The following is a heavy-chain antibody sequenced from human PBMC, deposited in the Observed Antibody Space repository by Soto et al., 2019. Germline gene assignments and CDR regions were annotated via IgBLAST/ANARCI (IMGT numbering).Heavy chain of an antibody. D-gene: IGHD6-19*01. CDR1: GYTLTELS. CDR2: FDPEDGET. V-gene: IGHV1-24*01. Sequence: SVKVSCKVSGYTLTELSMHWVRQAPGKGLEWMGGFDPEDGETIYAQKFQGRVTMTEDTSTDTAYMELSSLRSEDTAVYYCATPYSSGWYGLYYGMDVWGQGTTVTVSS. J-gene: IGHJ6*02. CDR3: ATPYSSGWYGLYYGMDV.